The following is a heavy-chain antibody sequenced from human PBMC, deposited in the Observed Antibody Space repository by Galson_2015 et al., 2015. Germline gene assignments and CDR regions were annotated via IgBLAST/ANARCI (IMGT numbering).Heavy chain of an antibody. CDR1: GYTFTSYG. D-gene: IGHD1-7*01. Sequence: SVKVSCKASGYTFTSYGISWVRQAPGQGLEWMGWISAYNGNTNYAQRLQGRVTMTTDTSTSTAYMELRSLRSDDTAVYYCAFIIRGWNYNWFDPWGQGTLVTVSS. V-gene: IGHV1-18*01. CDR3: AFIIRGWNYNWFDP. CDR2: ISAYNGNT. J-gene: IGHJ5*02.